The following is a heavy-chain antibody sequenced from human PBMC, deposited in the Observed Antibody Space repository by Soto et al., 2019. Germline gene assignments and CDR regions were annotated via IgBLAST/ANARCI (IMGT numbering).Heavy chain of an antibody. CDR3: ARDDGNSWGRTRPLDY. J-gene: IGHJ4*02. Sequence: QVQLVESGGGVVQPGTSLRLSCVGSRYTFSSYGMHWVRQAPGKGLEWMALIWYDGSNKYYADSVKGRFTISRDNSKNXLYLQMNSLRVEDTAVYYCARDDGNSWGRTRPLDYWGQGTLVTVSS. CDR1: RYTFSSYG. D-gene: IGHD6-13*01. CDR2: IWYDGSNK. V-gene: IGHV3-33*01.